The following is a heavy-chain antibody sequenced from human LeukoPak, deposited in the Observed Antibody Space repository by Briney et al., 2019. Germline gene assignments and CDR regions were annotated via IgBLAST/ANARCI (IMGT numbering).Heavy chain of an antibody. V-gene: IGHV3-43D*03. CDR2: ISWDGGST. J-gene: IGHJ2*01. CDR3: AKDIGKRSRGGWYFDL. D-gene: IGHD3-10*01. Sequence: HSGGSLRLSCAASGFTFDDYAMHWVRQAPGKGLEWVSLISWDGGSTYYADSVKGRFTISRDNSKNSLYLQMNSLRTEDTALYYCAKDIGKRSRGGWYFDLWGRGTLVTVSS. CDR1: GFTFDDYA.